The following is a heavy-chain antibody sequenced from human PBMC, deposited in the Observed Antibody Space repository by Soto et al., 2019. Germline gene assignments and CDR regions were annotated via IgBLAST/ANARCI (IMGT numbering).Heavy chain of an antibody. D-gene: IGHD2-2*01. CDR1: GSTFTSYD. Sequence: GASVKVSCKASGSTFTSYDINWVRQATGQGLEWMGWMNPNSGNTGYAQKFQGRVTMTRNTSISTAYMELSSLRSEDTAVYYCARASCSSTSCYADPWFAPWGQGTLVTVSS. CDR2: MNPNSGNT. V-gene: IGHV1-8*01. CDR3: ARASCSSTSCYADPWFAP. J-gene: IGHJ5*02.